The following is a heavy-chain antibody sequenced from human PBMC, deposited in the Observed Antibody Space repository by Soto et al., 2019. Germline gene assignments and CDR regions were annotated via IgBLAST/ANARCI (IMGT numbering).Heavy chain of an antibody. CDR1: GYTFTDYG. CDR3: ARVGQSDFCYGYYYFFDY. D-gene: IGHD3-3*01. J-gene: IGHJ4*02. V-gene: IGHV1-18*01. Sequence: QVHLVQSGGEVKKPGASVKVSCKASGYTFTDYGISWVRQAPGQGLQWMGWIPAHNGNTAYDKRFQGRVTMTMDTITSTAYRELRSLRSDDTAMYYCARVGQSDFCYGYYYFFDYWGQGTLVTVSS. CDR2: IPAHNGNT.